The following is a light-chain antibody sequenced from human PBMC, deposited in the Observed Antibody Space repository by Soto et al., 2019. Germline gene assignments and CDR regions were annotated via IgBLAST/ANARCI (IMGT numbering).Light chain of an antibody. V-gene: IGKV3-20*01. CDR2: SAS. CDR1: QTIRSNY. Sequence: ETVLTQSPGTLSSSPGERATLSCRASQTIRSNYLAWYRQTPGQAPRLLIHSASIRATGIADRFSGSGSGTDFSLVISRLEPEDFALYYCQQYGSSPWTFGQGTKVEIK. J-gene: IGKJ1*01. CDR3: QQYGSSPWT.